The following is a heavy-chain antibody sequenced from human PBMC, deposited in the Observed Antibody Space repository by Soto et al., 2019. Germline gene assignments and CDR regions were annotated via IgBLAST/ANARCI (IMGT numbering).Heavy chain of an antibody. V-gene: IGHV5-51*01. CDR1: GYSFTSYW. D-gene: IGHD3-22*01. J-gene: IGHJ6*02. CDR2: IYPGDSDT. CDR3: ARRPYYYDSSGYPPYYYYGMDV. Sequence: PGESLKISCKGSGYSFTSYWIGWVRQMPGKGLEWMGIIYPGDSDTRYSPSFQGQVTISADKSISTAYLQWSSLKASDTAMYYCARRPYYYDSSGYPPYYYYGMDVWGQGTTVTVSS.